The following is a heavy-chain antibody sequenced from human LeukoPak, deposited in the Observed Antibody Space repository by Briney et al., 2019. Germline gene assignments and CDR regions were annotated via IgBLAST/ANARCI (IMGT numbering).Heavy chain of an antibody. CDR3: ARVLEEELPELFDY. D-gene: IGHD1-26*01. CDR1: GGSFSGYY. V-gene: IGHV4-34*01. J-gene: IGHJ4*02. CDR2: INHSGST. Sequence: SETLSLTCAVYGGSFSGYYWSWIRQPPGKGLEWIGEINHSGSTNYNPSLKSRVTISVDTSKNQFSLKLSSVTAADTAVYYCARVLEEELPELFDYWGQGTLVTVSS.